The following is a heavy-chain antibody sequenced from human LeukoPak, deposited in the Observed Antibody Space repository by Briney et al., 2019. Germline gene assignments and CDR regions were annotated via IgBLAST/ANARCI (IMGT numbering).Heavy chain of an antibody. CDR2: IYHSGST. D-gene: IGHD2-2*01. V-gene: IGHV4-38-2*02. CDR3: ARQSLVVPAASWYFDY. J-gene: IGHJ4*02. CDR1: GYSMSSGYF. Sequence: PSETLSLTCTVSGYSMSSGYFWGWIRPPPGKGLEWIGSIYHSGSTYYNPSLKSRVIISVDTSKNQFSLKLSSVTAADTAVYYCARQSLVVPAASWYFDYWGQGTLVTVSS.